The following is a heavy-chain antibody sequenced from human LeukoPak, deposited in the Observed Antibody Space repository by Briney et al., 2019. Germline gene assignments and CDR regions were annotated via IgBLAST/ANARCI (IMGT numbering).Heavy chain of an antibody. Sequence: SETLSLTCTVSGGSISSYYWSWIRQPPGKGLEWIGYIYYSGSTNYNPFLKSRVTISVDTSKNQFSLKLSSVTAADTAVYYCARGDYDILTGHNWFDPWGQGTLVTVSS. CDR3: ARGDYDILTGHNWFDP. CDR1: GGSISSYY. V-gene: IGHV4-59*01. CDR2: IYYSGST. D-gene: IGHD3-9*01. J-gene: IGHJ5*02.